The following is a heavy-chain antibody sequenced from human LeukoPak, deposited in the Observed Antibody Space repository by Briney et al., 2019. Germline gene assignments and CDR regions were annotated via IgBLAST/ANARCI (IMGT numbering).Heavy chain of an antibody. CDR1: GGSISSSNYY. D-gene: IGHD6-19*01. CDR3: AREFRSGYNSRWFDY. CDR2: VYYSGNT. V-gene: IGHV4-39*07. J-gene: IGHJ5*01. Sequence: SETLSLTCTVSGGSISSSNYYWGWIRQPPGKGLECIGSVYYSGNTYYNPSLKSRVTISVDTSKNQFSLKLSSVTAADTAVYYCAREFRSGYNSRWFDYWGQGTLVTVSS.